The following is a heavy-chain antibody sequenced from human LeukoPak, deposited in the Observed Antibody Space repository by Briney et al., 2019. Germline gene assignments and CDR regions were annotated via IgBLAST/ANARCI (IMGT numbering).Heavy chain of an antibody. D-gene: IGHD1-1*01. J-gene: IGHJ4*02. CDR2: LSGSGGTT. V-gene: IGHV3-23*01. Sequence: PGRSLRLSCAASGFTFSSYAMSWVRQAPGKGLEWVSALSGSGGTTYYADSVKGRFTISRDNSKNTLYLQMNSLRAEDTAVYYCARVGLNWNPPFDYWGQGTLVTVSS. CDR3: ARVGLNWNPPFDY. CDR1: GFTFSSYA.